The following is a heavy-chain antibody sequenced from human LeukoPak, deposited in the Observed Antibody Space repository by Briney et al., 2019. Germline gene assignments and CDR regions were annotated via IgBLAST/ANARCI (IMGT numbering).Heavy chain of an antibody. CDR2: IYPGDSDT. V-gene: IGHV5-51*01. CDR3: ARAISGIYYAFDY. J-gene: IGHJ4*02. D-gene: IGHD1-26*01. Sequence: GESLKISCKGSGYSFTNYWIGWVRQMPGKGLEWMGFIYPGDSDTRYSPSFQGQVTISADKSISTAYLQWSGLRASDTAMYYCARAISGIYYAFDYWGQGTLVTVSS. CDR1: GYSFTNYW.